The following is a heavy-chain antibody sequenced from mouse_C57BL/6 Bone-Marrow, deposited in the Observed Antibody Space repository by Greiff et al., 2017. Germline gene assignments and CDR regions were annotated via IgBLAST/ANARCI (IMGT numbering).Heavy chain of an antibody. Sequence: EVQRVASGPVLVKPGASVKMSCKASGYTFTDYYMNWVKQSHGKSLEWIGVINPYNGGTSYNQKFKGKATLTVDKSSSTAYMELNSLTSEDSAVYYCASYDYHFDYGGQGTTLTVSS. D-gene: IGHD2-4*01. CDR2: INPYNGGT. CDR3: ASYDYHFDY. J-gene: IGHJ2*01. CDR1: GYTFTDYY. V-gene: IGHV1-19*01.